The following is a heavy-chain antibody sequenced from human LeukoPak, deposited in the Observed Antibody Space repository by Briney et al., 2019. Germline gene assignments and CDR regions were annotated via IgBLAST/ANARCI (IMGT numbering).Heavy chain of an antibody. V-gene: IGHV4-38-2*02. Sequence: SETLSLTCTVSGSSISSDYYRVWIRQPPGKGLEWIRNVYRTGSTYYNPSLTSRVIMSIDTSKNQFSLKLSSVTAADTAVYYCARDLSITLIRGVTFDYWGQGALVTVSS. CDR2: VYRTGST. CDR3: ARDLSITLIRGVTFDY. J-gene: IGHJ4*02. D-gene: IGHD3-10*01. CDR1: GSSISSDYY.